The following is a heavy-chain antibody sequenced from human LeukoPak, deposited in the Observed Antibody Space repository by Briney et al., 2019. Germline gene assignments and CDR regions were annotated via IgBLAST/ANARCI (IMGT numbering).Heavy chain of an antibody. D-gene: IGHD6-25*01. CDR1: GFTFSSYG. CDR3: PKQGRIAASKAYVDDAFDI. Sequence: PGGSLRLSCAASGFTFSSYGMHWVRQAPGKGLEWVAFIRYDGSNKYYADSVNGRFTISRDNSKNTLYLQMNSLRAEDTAVYYCPKQGRIAASKAYVDDAFDIWGQGTMVTVSS. J-gene: IGHJ3*02. CDR2: IRYDGSNK. V-gene: IGHV3-30*02.